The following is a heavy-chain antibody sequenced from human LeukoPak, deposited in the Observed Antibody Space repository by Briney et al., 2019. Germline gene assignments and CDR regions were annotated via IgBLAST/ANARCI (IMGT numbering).Heavy chain of an antibody. Sequence: SVKVSCKASGGTFSYYAISWVRQAPGQGLEWMGRIIPTFGTTNYAQKFQGRVTITTDESTSTAYMELSSLRSEDTAVYYCARPSRACYYYYYMDVWGKGTTVTVSS. V-gene: IGHV1-69*05. CDR1: GGTFSYYA. CDR2: IIPTFGTT. J-gene: IGHJ6*03. CDR3: ARPSRACYYYYYMDV.